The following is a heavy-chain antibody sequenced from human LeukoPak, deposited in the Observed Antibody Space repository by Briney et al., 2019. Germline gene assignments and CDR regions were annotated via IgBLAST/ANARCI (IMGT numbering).Heavy chain of an antibody. D-gene: IGHD7-27*01. Sequence: GGSLRLSCAGYGFTFSSFWMNWVRQAPGKGLEWVANINQDGSEIYYADPVKGRFTLSRDNAVNSVYLQMSDLRAEETAVYYCATLNWGNLDYWGLGTLVTVSS. J-gene: IGHJ4*02. CDR1: GFTFSSFW. CDR3: ATLNWGNLDY. V-gene: IGHV3-7*01. CDR2: INQDGSEI.